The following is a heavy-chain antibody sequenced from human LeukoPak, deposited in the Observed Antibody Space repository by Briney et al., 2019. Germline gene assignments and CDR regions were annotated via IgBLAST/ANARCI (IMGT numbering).Heavy chain of an antibody. CDR3: ARVESSSWYADY. Sequence: PGGSLRLSCAASGFTVSSNYMSWVRQAPGKGLEWVSVIYSGGSTYYADSVKGRFTISRDNSKNTLYLQMNSLRAEGTAVYYCARVESSSWYADYWGQGTLVTVSS. CDR2: IYSGGST. D-gene: IGHD6-13*01. J-gene: IGHJ4*02. V-gene: IGHV3-53*01. CDR1: GFTVSSNY.